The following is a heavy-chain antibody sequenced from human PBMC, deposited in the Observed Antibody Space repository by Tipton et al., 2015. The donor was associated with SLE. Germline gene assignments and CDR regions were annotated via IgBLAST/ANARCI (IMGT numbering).Heavy chain of an antibody. D-gene: IGHD3-22*01. J-gene: IGHJ4*02. V-gene: IGHV4-59*01. CDR1: GGSISGYY. CDR2: IYYGGSG. CDR3: ARAVHDSSGTPFDS. Sequence: TLSLTCSVSGGSISGYYWNWIRQPAGKGLEWIGYIYYGGSGNYNPSLKSRVSISVDRSKNQFSLKLNSVTAADTAVYYCARAVHDSSGTPFDSWGQGAQVTVSS.